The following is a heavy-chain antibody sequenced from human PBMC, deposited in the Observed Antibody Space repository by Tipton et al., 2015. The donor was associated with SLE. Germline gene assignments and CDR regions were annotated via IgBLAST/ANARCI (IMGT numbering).Heavy chain of an antibody. J-gene: IGHJ6*02. D-gene: IGHD2-2*01. V-gene: IGHV4-30-2*05. Sequence: TLSLTCAVSGGSISSDDYSWSWIRQPPGKGLEWIGYIYHSGNTYYNPSLKSRVTISVDTSKNQFSLKLSSVTAADTAVYYCARDHRQGSCSSTSCYTIYYGMDVWGQGTTVTVSS. CDR2: IYHSGNT. CDR1: GGSISSDDYS. CDR3: ARDHRQGSCSSTSCYTIYYGMDV.